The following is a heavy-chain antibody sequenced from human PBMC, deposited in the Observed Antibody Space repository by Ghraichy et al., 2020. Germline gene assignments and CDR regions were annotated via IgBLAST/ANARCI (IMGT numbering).Heavy chain of an antibody. CDR2: ISAYNGNT. CDR3: AREPLPSYCSSTSCQGFDP. CDR1: GYTFTSYG. J-gene: IGHJ5*02. V-gene: IGHV1-18*01. Sequence: ASVKVSCKASGYTFTSYGISWVRQAPGQGLEWMGWISAYNGNTNYAQKLQGRVTMTTDTSTSTAYMELRSLRSDDTAVYYCAREPLPSYCSSTSCQGFDPWGQGTLVTVSS. D-gene: IGHD2-2*01.